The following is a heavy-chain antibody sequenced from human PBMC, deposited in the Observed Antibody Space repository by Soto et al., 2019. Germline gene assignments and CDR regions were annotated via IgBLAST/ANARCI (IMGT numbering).Heavy chain of an antibody. CDR3: AKDLWWELNRPYYGMDV. CDR2: ISYDGSNK. J-gene: IGHJ6*02. CDR1: GFTFSSYG. V-gene: IGHV3-30*18. Sequence: ESGGGVVQPGRSLRLSCEASGFTFSSYGMNWVRQAPGKGLEWVAVISYDGSNKYYADSVKGRFTISRDNSKNTLYLQMNSLRAEDTAVYYCAKDLWWELNRPYYGMDVWGQGTTVTVSS. D-gene: IGHD1-26*01.